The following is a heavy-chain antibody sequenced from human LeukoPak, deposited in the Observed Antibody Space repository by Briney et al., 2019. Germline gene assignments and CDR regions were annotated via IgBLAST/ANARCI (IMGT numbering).Heavy chain of an antibody. J-gene: IGHJ3*02. V-gene: IGHV5-51*01. D-gene: IGHD5-24*01. CDR3: ARPQEMATNLVAFDI. Sequence: GESLKISCKGSGYSFTSYWIGWVRQMPGKGLEWMGIIYPGDSDTRYSPSFQGQVTISADKSISTAYLQWSSLKASDTAMYYCARPQEMATNLVAFDIWGQGTMVTVSS. CDR2: IYPGDSDT. CDR1: GYSFTSYW.